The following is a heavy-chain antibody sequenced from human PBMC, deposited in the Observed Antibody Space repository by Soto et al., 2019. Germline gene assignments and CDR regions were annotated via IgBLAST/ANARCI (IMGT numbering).Heavy chain of an antibody. D-gene: IGHD2-15*01. J-gene: IGHJ4*02. CDR1: GFTLSDHY. CDR2: SRNKADSYTT. V-gene: IGHV3-72*01. CDR3: AKGIKTATYFAGLGGKFDY. Sequence: PGGSLRLSCAASGFTLSDHYMDWVRQAPGKGPEWVGRSRNKADSYTTEYAASVKGRFTISRDDSKNSLYLQMNSLRAEDTAVYYCAKGIKTATYFAGLGGKFDYWGQGTLVTVSS.